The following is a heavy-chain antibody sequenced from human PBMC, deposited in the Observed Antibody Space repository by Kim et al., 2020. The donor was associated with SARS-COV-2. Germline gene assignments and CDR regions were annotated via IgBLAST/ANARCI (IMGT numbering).Heavy chain of an antibody. Sequence: GGSLRLSCAASGFTFSSYEMNWVRQAPGKGLEWVSDISASGTTIYYADSVKGRFTMSRDNAKNSLYLQMNSLRAEDTAVYYCARDFTGTTFDYWGQGTLV. CDR2: ISASGTTI. V-gene: IGHV3-48*03. D-gene: IGHD1-7*01. CDR3: ARDFTGTTFDY. J-gene: IGHJ4*02. CDR1: GFTFSSYE.